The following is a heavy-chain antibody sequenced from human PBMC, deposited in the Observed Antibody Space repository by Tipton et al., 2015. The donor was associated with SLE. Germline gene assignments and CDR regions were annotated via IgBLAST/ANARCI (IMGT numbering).Heavy chain of an antibody. CDR1: GYAFITYG. J-gene: IGHJ4*02. CDR3: ARECSGTGCLDY. CDR2: ISDYNGNT. V-gene: IGHV1-18*01. D-gene: IGHD2-8*02. Sequence: QSGPEVKKPGASVKVSCKASGYAFITYGITWVRQAPGQGLEWMGWISDYNGNTNYAQKFQGRVIMTKDPSTTTAYMELRNLRSDDTAIYYCARECSGTGCLDYWGQGTLVTVSS.